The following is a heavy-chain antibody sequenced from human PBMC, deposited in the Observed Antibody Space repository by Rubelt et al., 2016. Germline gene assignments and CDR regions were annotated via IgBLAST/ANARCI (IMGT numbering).Heavy chain of an antibody. CDR3: AKVWTATIGRYYGMDV. D-gene: IGHD4-11*01. J-gene: IGHJ6*02. V-gene: IGHV3-23*01. CDR2: ISGSGGST. Sequence: RLSCAASGFTFSSSAMNWVRQAPGKGLEWVSGISGSGGSTYYADSVKGRFTISRDNSKNTLFLQMNTLRAEDTAVYYCAKVWTATIGRYYGMDVWGQGTTVTVSS. CDR1: GFTFSSSA.